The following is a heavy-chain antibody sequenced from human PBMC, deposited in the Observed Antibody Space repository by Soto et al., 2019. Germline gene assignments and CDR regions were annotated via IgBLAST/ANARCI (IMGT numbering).Heavy chain of an antibody. CDR3: ASYSYTSGSYH. CDR2: IYYSGST. CDR1: GVSISSFY. J-gene: IGHJ4*02. D-gene: IGHD3-10*01. V-gene: IGHV4-59*01. Sequence: SETLSLTCTVSGVSISSFYWSWVRQPPGERLEWIGYIYYSGSTNYNPSLKSRLTISVHTSKNQFSLQLSSVTAADTAVYYCASYSYTSGSYHWGQGTLVTVSS.